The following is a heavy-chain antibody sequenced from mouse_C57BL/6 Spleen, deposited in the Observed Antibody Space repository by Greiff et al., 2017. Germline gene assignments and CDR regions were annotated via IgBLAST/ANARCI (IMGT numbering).Heavy chain of an antibody. D-gene: IGHD2-5*01. J-gene: IGHJ4*01. CDR3: ASLYSNDAMDY. CDR2: INPSTGGT. CDR1: GYSFTGYY. Sequence: VQLKQSGPELVKPGASVKISCKASGYSFTGYYMNWVKQSPEKSLEWIGEINPSTGGTTYNQKFKAKATLTVDKSSSTAYMQLKSLTSEDSAVYYCASLYSNDAMDYWGQGTSVTVSS. V-gene: IGHV1-42*01.